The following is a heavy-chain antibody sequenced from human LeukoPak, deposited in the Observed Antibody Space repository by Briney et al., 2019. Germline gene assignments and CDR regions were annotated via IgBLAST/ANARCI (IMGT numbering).Heavy chain of an antibody. D-gene: IGHD1-26*01. Sequence: GGSLRLSCAASGFTFSSYSMNWVRQAPGKGLEWVSSISSSSSYIYYADSVKGRFTISRDNAKNSLYLQMNSLRAEDTAVYYCARDPGGDSGSYFNYWGQGTLVTVSS. J-gene: IGHJ4*02. CDR3: ARDPGGDSGSYFNY. V-gene: IGHV3-21*01. CDR1: GFTFSSYS. CDR2: ISSSSSYI.